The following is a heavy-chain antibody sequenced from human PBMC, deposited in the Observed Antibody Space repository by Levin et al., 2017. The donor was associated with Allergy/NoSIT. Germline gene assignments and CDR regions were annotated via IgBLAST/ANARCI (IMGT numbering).Heavy chain of an antibody. CDR3: ARDLDYDYSNLTPLYYFDY. V-gene: IGHV3-21*01. D-gene: IGHD4-11*01. Sequence: GGSLRLSCAASGFTFSSYSMNWVRQAPGKGLEWVSSISSSSSYIYYADSVKGRFTISRDNAKNSLYLQMNSLRAEDTAVYYCARDLDYDYSNLTPLYYFDYWGQGTLVTVSS. CDR1: GFTFSSYS. CDR2: ISSSSSYI. J-gene: IGHJ4*02.